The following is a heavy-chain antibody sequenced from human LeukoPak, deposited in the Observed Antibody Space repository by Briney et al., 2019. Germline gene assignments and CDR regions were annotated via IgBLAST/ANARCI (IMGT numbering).Heavy chain of an antibody. Sequence: GESLKISCKGSGYSFTSYWIGWVRQMPGKGLEWMGIIYPGDSDTRYSPSFQGQVTISADKSISTAYLQWSSLKASDTAMYYCARHLGDVYYYGSGSPRYYYYGMDVWGQGTTVTVSS. CDR2: IYPGDSDT. CDR3: ARHLGDVYYYGSGSPRYYYYGMDV. J-gene: IGHJ6*02. V-gene: IGHV5-51*01. CDR1: GYSFTSYW. D-gene: IGHD3-10*01.